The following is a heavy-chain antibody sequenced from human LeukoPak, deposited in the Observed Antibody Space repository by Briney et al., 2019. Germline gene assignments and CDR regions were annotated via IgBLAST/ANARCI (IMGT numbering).Heavy chain of an antibody. J-gene: IGHJ4*02. V-gene: IGHV3-53*04. CDR3: AGGLRPNYFDY. Sequence: PGGSPRLSCAASGFTVSSNYMSWVRQAPGKGLEWVSVIYSGGSTYYADSVKGRFTISRHNSKNTLYLQMNSLRAEDTAVYYCAGGLRPNYFDYWGQGTLVTVSS. CDR2: IYSGGST. D-gene: IGHD4-17*01. CDR1: GFTVSSNY.